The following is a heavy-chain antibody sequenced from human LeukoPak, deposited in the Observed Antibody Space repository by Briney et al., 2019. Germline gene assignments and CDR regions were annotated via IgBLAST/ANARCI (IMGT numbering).Heavy chain of an antibody. V-gene: IGHV1-2*02. Sequence: ASVKVSCEASGYTFTGYYMHWVRQAPGQGLEWMGWINPNSGGTNYAQKFQGRVTMTRDTSISTAYMELSRLRSDDTAVYYCAREGPYYYDSSGYPLKPPFDYWGQGALVTVSS. J-gene: IGHJ4*02. CDR2: INPNSGGT. CDR3: AREGPYYYDSSGYPLKPPFDY. CDR1: GYTFTGYY. D-gene: IGHD3-22*01.